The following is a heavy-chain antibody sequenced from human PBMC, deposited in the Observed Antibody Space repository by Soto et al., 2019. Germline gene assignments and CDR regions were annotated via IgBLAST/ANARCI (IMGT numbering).Heavy chain of an antibody. D-gene: IGHD4-17*01. V-gene: IGHV3-33*03. CDR1: GFTFSSYG. Sequence: QVQLVESGGDVVQPGRSLTDSCEASGFTFSSYGMHWVRQAPGKGLDWVAVITKDGSSKYYADSVKGRFTISRDSSRNMLSLQMNTLRAEDTALYYGVRVDDGPQNGMDVWGQGTTVTVSS. CDR2: ITKDGSSK. CDR3: VRVDDGPQNGMDV. J-gene: IGHJ6*02.